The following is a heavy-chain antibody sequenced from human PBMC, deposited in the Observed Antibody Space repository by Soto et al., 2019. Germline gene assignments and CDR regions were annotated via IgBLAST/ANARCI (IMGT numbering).Heavy chain of an antibody. CDR3: AREVQYDSGGYHELQN. J-gene: IGHJ1*01. D-gene: IGHD3-22*01. Sequence: GASVKVSCKASGYTFKNYGITWVRQAPGQGLEWLVWLSAYNGNTNYAQNLHVRMTLTTDTSTATAYMELRSLRSDDTAVYYCAREVQYDSGGYHELQNWGQGTRVTVSS. V-gene: IGHV1-18*01. CDR1: GYTFKNYG. CDR2: LSAYNGNT.